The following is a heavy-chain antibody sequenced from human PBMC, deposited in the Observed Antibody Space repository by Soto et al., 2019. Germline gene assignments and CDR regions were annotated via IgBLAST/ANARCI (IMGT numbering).Heavy chain of an antibody. V-gene: IGHV3-23*01. J-gene: IGHJ6*02. D-gene: IGHD2-21*02. CDR1: GFSFNAYG. CDR2: ISGGGGTI. Sequence: GGSLRLSCAVSGFSFNAYGMSWVRQAPGKGLEWISFISGGGGTIYYADSVKGRFISSRDNSKSTLYLQMTSLSVDDTAVYYCAKDRGNGDTPNIYSYHGIEVWGQGTTVTVSS. CDR3: AKDRGNGDTPNIYSYHGIEV.